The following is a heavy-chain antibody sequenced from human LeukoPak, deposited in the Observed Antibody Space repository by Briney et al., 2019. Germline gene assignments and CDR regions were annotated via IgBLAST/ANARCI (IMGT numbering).Heavy chain of an antibody. CDR1: GFTFSSYA. D-gene: IGHD5-18*01. V-gene: IGHV3-23*01. CDR3: ANFPFLLGIQNFDY. J-gene: IGHJ4*02. CDR2: ISGSGGST. Sequence: GGSLRLSCAASGFTFSSYAMSWVRQAPGKGLEWVSAISGSGGSTYYADSVKGRFTISRDNSKTTLYLQMNSLRAEDTAVYYCANFPFLLGIQNFDYWGQGTLVTVSS.